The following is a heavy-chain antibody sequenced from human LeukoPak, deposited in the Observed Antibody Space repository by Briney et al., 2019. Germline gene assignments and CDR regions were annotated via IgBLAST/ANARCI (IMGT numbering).Heavy chain of an antibody. V-gene: IGHV4-34*01. CDR2: INHSGST. D-gene: IGHD3-22*01. Sequence: PSETLSLTCAVYGGSFSGYYWSWIRQPPGKGLEWIGEINHSGSTNYNPSLKSRVTISVDTSKNQFSLKLSSVTAADTAVYYCVRDRGYDRSGYWQKYYDYWGRGSLVTVSS. J-gene: IGHJ4*02. CDR1: GGSFSGYY. CDR3: VRDRGYDRSGYWQKYYDY.